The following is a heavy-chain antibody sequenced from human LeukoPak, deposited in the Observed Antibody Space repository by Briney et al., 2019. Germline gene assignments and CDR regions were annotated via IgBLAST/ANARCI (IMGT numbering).Heavy chain of an antibody. Sequence: GSLRLSCAASGFNFNKYDMTWARQAPGKGLEWVSTITGRSDKTYYTDSVKGRFVTSRDNSKDTLYLQMNSLRAEDTALYYCAKGGWLDDLGQGALVTVSS. D-gene: IGHD6-19*01. CDR1: GFNFNKYD. J-gene: IGHJ4*02. CDR3: AKGGWLDD. CDR2: ITGRSDKT. V-gene: IGHV3-23*01.